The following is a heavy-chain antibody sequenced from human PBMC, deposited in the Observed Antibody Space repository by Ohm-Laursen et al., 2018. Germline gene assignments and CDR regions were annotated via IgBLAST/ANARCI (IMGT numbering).Heavy chain of an antibody. CDR2: ISDSGGDI. Sequence: SLRLSCAASGFTFSNYGMNWVRQAPGKGLEWVSSISDSGGDIYYADSVKGRFTISRDNSKNSLYLQMNSLRAEDTAVYYCARDLEEDALDTAMGGFDYWGQGTLVTVSS. J-gene: IGHJ4*02. CDR1: GFTFSNYG. D-gene: IGHD5-18*01. CDR3: ARDLEEDALDTAMGGFDY. V-gene: IGHV3-23*01.